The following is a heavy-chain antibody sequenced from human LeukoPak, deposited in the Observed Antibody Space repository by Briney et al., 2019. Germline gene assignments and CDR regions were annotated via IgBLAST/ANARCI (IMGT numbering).Heavy chain of an antibody. D-gene: IGHD1-26*01. V-gene: IGHV3-30*18. J-gene: IGHJ5*02. CDR1: VFAFSNYG. Sequence: VGSLRLSCAASVFAFSNYGMHCVRQAPGKGVEWVAGISYYVSDNYYADSLKGRFTISRDNSKNTLYLQMHSLRAEDTAVYYCAKVSRQRELVYWFHPWGQGTLVTVSS. CDR3: AKVSRQRELVYWFHP. CDR2: ISYYVSDN.